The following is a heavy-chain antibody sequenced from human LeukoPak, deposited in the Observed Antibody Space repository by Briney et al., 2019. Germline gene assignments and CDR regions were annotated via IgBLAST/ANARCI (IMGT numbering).Heavy chain of an antibody. CDR2: IIPNSGGT. V-gene: IGHV1-2*02. CDR1: GYTFTDYY. J-gene: IGHJ4*02. Sequence: ASVNCPSKASGYTFTDYYFHWVRRAPGQGLEWMGWIIPNSGGTNCAPKFQGRVTMTRDTSISTTYMELSSLRSDDTAVYYCARGPAAALFDYWGQGSLLTVSS. D-gene: IGHD6-13*01. CDR3: ARGPAAALFDY.